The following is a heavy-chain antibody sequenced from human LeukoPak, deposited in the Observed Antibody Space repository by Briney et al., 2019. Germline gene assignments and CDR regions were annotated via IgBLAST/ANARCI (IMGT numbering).Heavy chain of an antibody. J-gene: IGHJ4*02. D-gene: IGHD6-13*01. CDR3: AREAPGWYSSSWFDY. Sequence: PGGSLRLSCAAPGFTFSSYWMSWVRQAPGKGLEWVANIKQDGSEKYYVDSVEGRFTISRDNAKNSLYLQMNSLRAEDTAVYYCAREAPGWYSSSWFDYWGQGTLVTVSS. CDR2: IKQDGSEK. CDR1: GFTFSSYW. V-gene: IGHV3-7*03.